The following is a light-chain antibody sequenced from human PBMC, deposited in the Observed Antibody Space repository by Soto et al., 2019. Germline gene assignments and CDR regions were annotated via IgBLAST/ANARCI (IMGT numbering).Light chain of an antibody. CDR2: GAS. Sequence: EIVMTQSPATLSVSPGERATLSCRASQSVSSNLAWYQQKPGQAPRLLIDGASTRATGVPARFSGSGSGTEFTLTISSLQSEDFAVYCCQQYYDWPMYTFGQGTKLEI. J-gene: IGKJ2*01. CDR3: QQYYDWPMYT. CDR1: QSVSSN. V-gene: IGKV3-15*01.